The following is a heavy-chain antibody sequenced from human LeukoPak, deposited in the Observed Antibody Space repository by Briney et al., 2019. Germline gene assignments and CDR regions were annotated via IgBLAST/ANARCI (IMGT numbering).Heavy chain of an antibody. CDR3: ARLRFLEWFGVFDY. CDR2: IYHSGST. D-gene: IGHD3-3*01. J-gene: IGHJ4*02. V-gene: IGHV4-4*02. CDR1: GLTFNKYW. Sequence: GSLRLSCEASGLTFNKYWMTWVRQAPGKGLEWIGEIYHSGSTHYNPSLKSRVTISLDKSQNQFSLKLTSVTPADTAVYYCARLRFLEWFGVFDYWGQGTLVTVSS.